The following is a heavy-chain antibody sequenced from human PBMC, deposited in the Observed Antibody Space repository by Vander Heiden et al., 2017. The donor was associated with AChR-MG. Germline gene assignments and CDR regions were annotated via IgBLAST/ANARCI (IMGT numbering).Heavy chain of an antibody. V-gene: IGHV1-69*01. CDR1: GGTFSSYA. CDR3: AREVWGSYRYRDY. Sequence: QVQLVQSGAAAKKPGSSVTVPCKASGGTFSSYAISWVRQAPGQGLEWMGGIIPIFGTANYAQKFQGRVTITADESTSTAYMELSSLGSEDTAVYYCAREVWGSYRYRDYWGQGTLVTVSS. D-gene: IGHD3-16*02. J-gene: IGHJ4*02. CDR2: IIPIFGTA.